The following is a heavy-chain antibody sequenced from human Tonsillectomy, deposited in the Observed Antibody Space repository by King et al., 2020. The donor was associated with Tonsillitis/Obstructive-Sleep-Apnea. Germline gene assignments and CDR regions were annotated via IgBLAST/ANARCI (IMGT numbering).Heavy chain of an antibody. V-gene: IGHV1-18*01. J-gene: IGHJ5*02. CDR1: GYTFNNYG. D-gene: IGHD3-22*01. CDR3: ARAEGYYDSSAYWFDP. Sequence: VQLVESGGEVRKPGASVKVSCKASGYTFNNYGISWVRQAPGQGLEWMGWISAHNGNRNYAQNLQGRVTMTTDTSTTTAYMELRSLRSDDTAVYYCARAEGYYDSSAYWFDPWGQGTLVTVSS. CDR2: ISAHNGNR.